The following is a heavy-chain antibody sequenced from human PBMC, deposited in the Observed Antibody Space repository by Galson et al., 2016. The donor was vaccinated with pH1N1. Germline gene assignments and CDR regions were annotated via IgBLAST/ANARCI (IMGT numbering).Heavy chain of an antibody. Sequence: SLRLSCAASGFTFSSCGIYWVCQAPGKGLEWVSVIDSGGNSFYADSVKGRFTMSRDNSKNTVYLQMNSLTREDTAVYFCARPRIASPGALHHWGQGTRVTVSS. V-gene: IGHV3-NL1*01. J-gene: IGHJ1*01. CDR1: GFTFSSCG. CDR2: IDSGGNS. D-gene: IGHD1-26*01. CDR3: ARPRIASPGALHH.